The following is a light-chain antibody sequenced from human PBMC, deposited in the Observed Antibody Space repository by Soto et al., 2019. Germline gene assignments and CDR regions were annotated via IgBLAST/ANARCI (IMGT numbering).Light chain of an antibody. CDR3: QQYHNWPPQYT. Sequence: EIVMTQSPDSMSVSPGDGATLSCRASQSVASNVAWYQQKPGQGPRLLIHGASTRAVGVPAMFSGSGSGTDFTLTISSLQAEDFAVYYCQQYHNWPPQYTFGQGTNLQIK. V-gene: IGKV3-15*01. CDR1: QSVASN. CDR2: GAS. J-gene: IGKJ2*01.